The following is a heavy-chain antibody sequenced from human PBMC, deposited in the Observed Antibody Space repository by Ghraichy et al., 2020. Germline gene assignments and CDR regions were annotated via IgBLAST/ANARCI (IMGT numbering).Heavy chain of an antibody. CDR2: IIPIFGTA. CDR1: GGTFSSYA. Sequence: SVKVSCKASGGTFSSYAISWVRQAPGQGLEWMGGIIPIFGTANYAQKFQGRVTITADESTSTAYMELSSLRSEDTAVYYCARVNRGVWSGYYRIDYYYGMDVWGQGTTVTVSS. V-gene: IGHV1-69*13. CDR3: ARVNRGVWSGYYRIDYYYGMDV. J-gene: IGHJ6*02. D-gene: IGHD3-3*01.